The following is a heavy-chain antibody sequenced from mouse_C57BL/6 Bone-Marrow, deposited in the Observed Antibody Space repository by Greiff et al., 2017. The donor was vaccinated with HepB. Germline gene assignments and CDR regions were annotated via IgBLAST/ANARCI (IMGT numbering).Heavy chain of an antibody. Sequence: QVQLKQSGPELVKPGASVKISCKASGYAFSSSWMNWVKQRPGKGLEWIGRIYPGDGDTNYNGKFKGKATLTADKSSSTAYMQLSSLKSEDSAVYFCARSLHYGSSYVAYWGQGTLVTVSA. V-gene: IGHV1-82*01. CDR3: ARSLHYGSSYVAY. CDR1: GYAFSSSW. CDR2: IYPGDGDT. J-gene: IGHJ3*01. D-gene: IGHD1-1*01.